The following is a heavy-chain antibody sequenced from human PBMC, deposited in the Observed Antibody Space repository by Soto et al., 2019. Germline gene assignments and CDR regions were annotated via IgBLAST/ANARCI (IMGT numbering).Heavy chain of an antibody. D-gene: IGHD3-22*01. CDR2: IFSDDEK. J-gene: IGHJ6*02. Sequence: QVTLKESGPVLMKPTETLTLTCTVSGFSLSNPRMGVSWIRQPPGKALEWLAHIFSDDEKSYSTSLKSRLTISKDTSKSQVVLTMTNMDPVDTATYFCARAPLLRYYHDGSGLYYYYGMDVWGQGTTVTVSS. V-gene: IGHV2-26*01. CDR1: GFSLSNPRMG. CDR3: ARAPLLRYYHDGSGLYYYYGMDV.